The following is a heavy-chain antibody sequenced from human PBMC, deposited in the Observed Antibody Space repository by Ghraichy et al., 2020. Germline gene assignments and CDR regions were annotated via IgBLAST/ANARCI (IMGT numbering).Heavy chain of an antibody. CDR2: ISSSSSYI. Sequence: GGSLRLSCAASGFTFSSYSMNWVRQAPGKGLEWVSSISSSSSYIYYADSVKGRFTISRDNAKNSLYLQMNSLRAEDTAVYYCARVRSGSYCPDYWGQGTLVTVSS. CDR3: ARVRSGSYCPDY. CDR1: GFTFSSYS. J-gene: IGHJ4*02. V-gene: IGHV3-21*01. D-gene: IGHD1-26*01.